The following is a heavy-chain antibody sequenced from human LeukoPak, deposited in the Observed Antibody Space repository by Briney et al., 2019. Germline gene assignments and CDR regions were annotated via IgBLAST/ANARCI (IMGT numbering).Heavy chain of an antibody. Sequence: TGGSLRLSCAASGFTLSSYYMHWVRHVPGKGLVWVSCINGDGSSTKYADSVKGRFTISRDNSKNTLYLQTNNLRAEDTAVYYCAPRVVGSAPFDYWGQGTLVTVSS. D-gene: IGHD2-15*01. CDR3: APRVVGSAPFDY. J-gene: IGHJ4*02. CDR2: INGDGSST. V-gene: IGHV3-74*01. CDR1: GFTLSSYY.